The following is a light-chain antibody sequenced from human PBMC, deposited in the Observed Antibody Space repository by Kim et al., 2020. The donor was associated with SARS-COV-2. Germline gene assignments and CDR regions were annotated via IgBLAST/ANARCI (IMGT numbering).Light chain of an antibody. V-gene: IGLV3-19*01. J-gene: IGLJ3*02. CDR3: SSRDSTGDHVV. CDR2: GKY. CDR1: NLRNYY. Sequence: ALGQTVSITCQGDNLRNYYATWYQQRPGQAPTLVLYGKYDRPSGIPDRFSGSASGNTASLTITGAQAEDEGDYYCSSRDSTGDHVVFGGGTQLTVL.